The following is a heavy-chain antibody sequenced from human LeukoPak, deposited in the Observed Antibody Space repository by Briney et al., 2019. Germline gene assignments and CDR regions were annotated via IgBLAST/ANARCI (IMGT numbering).Heavy chain of an antibody. Sequence: PSETLSLTCAISGYSISSGYYWGWLRQPPGKGLEWIGSIYHSGSTYYNPSLKSRVTISVDTSKNQFSLKLSSVTAADTAVYYCARTKTVTTVAFEYWGQGTLVTVSS. J-gene: IGHJ4*02. D-gene: IGHD4-17*01. CDR1: GYSISSGYY. CDR2: IYHSGST. V-gene: IGHV4-38-2*01. CDR3: ARTKTVTTVAFEY.